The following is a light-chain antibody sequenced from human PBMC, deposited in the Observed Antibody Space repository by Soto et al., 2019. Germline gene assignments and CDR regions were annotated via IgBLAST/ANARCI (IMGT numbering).Light chain of an antibody. CDR2: GAS. CDR1: QGITSY. CDR3: QQTRSYPST. J-gene: IGKJ4*01. V-gene: IGKV1-9*01. Sequence: IQLTQSPSSLSASVGYSVTITWRSSQGITSYLAWYHQKPGKAPNLLIYGASTLQSGVPSRFSGSGSGTDFTLTINSPQDEDFATYYCQQTRSYPSTFGAGTKADIK.